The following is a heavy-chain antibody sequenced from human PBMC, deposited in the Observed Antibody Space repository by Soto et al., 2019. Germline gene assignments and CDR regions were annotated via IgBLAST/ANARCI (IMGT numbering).Heavy chain of an antibody. D-gene: IGHD2-8*02. CDR2: VYYSGGT. CDR1: GGSVSSSSHH. V-gene: IGHV4-61*01. Sequence: SETLSLTCTVSGGSVSSSSHHWSWIRQPPGKGLEWIGYVYYSGGTNYNPSLKSRVTTSVDTSKNQFSLTLNSVTAADTATYYCARGGISHWAYFYYMDVWDRGTKVTVSS. J-gene: IGHJ6*03. CDR3: ARGGISHWAYFYYMDV.